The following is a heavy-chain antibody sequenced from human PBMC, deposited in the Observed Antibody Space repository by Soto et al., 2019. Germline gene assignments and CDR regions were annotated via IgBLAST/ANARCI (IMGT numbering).Heavy chain of an antibody. Sequence: PGECLKISCKGSGYNFNPYWIGWVRQMPGKGLEWMGIIYPADSDTRYNPSFQGQVTISADKSVSTAYLQWSSLEASDTAIYYCARQYAAFDYWGQGTLVTVSS. V-gene: IGHV5-51*01. CDR2: IYPADSDT. CDR3: ARQYAAFDY. CDR1: GYNFNPYW. D-gene: IGHD2-2*01. J-gene: IGHJ4*02.